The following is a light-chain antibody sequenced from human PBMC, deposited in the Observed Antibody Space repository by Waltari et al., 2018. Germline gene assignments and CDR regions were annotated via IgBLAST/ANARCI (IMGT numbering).Light chain of an antibody. CDR3: ATWDDRLDGVV. CDR1: RSNIGTNT. Sequence: QSVLTQPPSASGAPGQRVTISCSGSRSNIGTNTVNWYQQFPGTAPKLLIFTNNLRPAGVPDRVSGSKSGTSASLAISGLQSEDEADYYCATWDDRLDGVVFGGGTKLTV. J-gene: IGLJ3*02. CDR2: TNN. V-gene: IGLV1-44*01.